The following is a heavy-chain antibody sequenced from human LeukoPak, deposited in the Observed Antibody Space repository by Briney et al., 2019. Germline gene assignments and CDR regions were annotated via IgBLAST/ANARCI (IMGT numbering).Heavy chain of an antibody. J-gene: IGHJ4*02. CDR2: IIPILGIA. CDR1: GYTFTGYY. V-gene: IGHV1-69*02. CDR3: ARSYSNFDY. D-gene: IGHD2-21*01. Sequence: ASVKVSCKASGYTFTGYYMHWVRQAPGQGLEWMGRIIPILGIANYAQKFQGRVTITADKSTSTAYMELSSLRSEDTAVYYCARSYSNFDYWGQGTLVTVSS.